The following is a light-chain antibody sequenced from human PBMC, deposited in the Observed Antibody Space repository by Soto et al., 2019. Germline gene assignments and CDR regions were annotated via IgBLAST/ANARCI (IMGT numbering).Light chain of an antibody. CDR3: QSYDSSLSGVV. CDR1: SSNIGAGYD. V-gene: IGLV1-40*01. J-gene: IGLJ2*01. Sequence: QPVLTQPPSVSGAPGQRVTISCTGSSSNIGAGYDVHWYQQLPGTAPKLLIYGNSNRPSGVPDRFSGSKSGTSASLAITGLQAEDEADYYSQSYDSSLSGVVFGGGTQLTV. CDR2: GNS.